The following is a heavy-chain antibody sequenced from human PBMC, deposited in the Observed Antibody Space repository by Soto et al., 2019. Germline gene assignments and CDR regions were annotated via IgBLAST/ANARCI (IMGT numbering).Heavy chain of an antibody. D-gene: IGHD3-16*02. CDR2: ISCSTSGT. CDR3: AKDRAFIVPFDY. J-gene: IGHJ4*02. CDR1: GFAFSSYA. V-gene: IGHV3-23*01. Sequence: EVQLLESGGGLVQPGGSLRLSCAASGFAFSSYAMSWVRQAPGKGLEWVSSISCSTSGTYYADAVKGRFTISRDNSNNTLYLQMNALSAEETDVYCCAKDRAFIVPFDYWGQGALVTVSS.